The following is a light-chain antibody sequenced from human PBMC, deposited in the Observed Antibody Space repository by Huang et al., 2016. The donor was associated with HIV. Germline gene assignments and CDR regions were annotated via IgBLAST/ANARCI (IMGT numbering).Light chain of an antibody. CDR1: QSVNRY. V-gene: IGKV3-11*01. CDR2: DAS. Sequence: EIVLTQSPTTLSLSPGERATLSCRASQSVNRYLAWYQQKPGQAPTLRIYDASNRATGIPARVSGSGSGTDFTLTISSLEPEDVAVYYCQQRSNWPPVTFGQGTRLEIK. J-gene: IGKJ5*01. CDR3: QQRSNWPPVT.